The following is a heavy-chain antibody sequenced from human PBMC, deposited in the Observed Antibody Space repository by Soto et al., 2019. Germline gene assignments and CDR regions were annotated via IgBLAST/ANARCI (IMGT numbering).Heavy chain of an antibody. D-gene: IGHD3-10*01. CDR3: ATHGATTMARGAMKHYYYVMDV. V-gene: IGHV1-69*06. Sequence: GASVKVSCKASGGIFSSFTISWVRQAPGQGLEWLGGIIPIFDTPTYAQNFQGRVTITADKSTNTVYMELSSLRSEDTAVYYCATHGATTMARGAMKHYYYVMDVWGQGPTVTVSS. CDR1: GGIFSSFT. J-gene: IGHJ6*02. CDR2: IIPIFDTP.